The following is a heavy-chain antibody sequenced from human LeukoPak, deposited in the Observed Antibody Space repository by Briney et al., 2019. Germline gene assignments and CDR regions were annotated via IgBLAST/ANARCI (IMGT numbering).Heavy chain of an antibody. J-gene: IGHJ4*02. V-gene: IGHV3-74*01. D-gene: IGHD1-14*01. Sequence: GGSLRLSCAASGFTFSSHLMHWVRQTQGTGLVWVSSVKSDGTATNYADSVKGRFTISRDNAKNTLYLQMNSLRVEDTAVYYCVRKFATGDWGQGTLVTVSS. CDR2: VKSDGTAT. CDR3: VRKFATGD. CDR1: GFTFSSHL.